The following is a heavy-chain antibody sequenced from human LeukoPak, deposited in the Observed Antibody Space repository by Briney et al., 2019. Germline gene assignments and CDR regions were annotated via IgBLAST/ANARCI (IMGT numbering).Heavy chain of an antibody. D-gene: IGHD5-24*01. CDR1: GESFSGYY. V-gene: IGHV4-34*01. CDR3: ARLEMATIGDY. J-gene: IGHJ4*02. CDR2: VNHSGST. Sequence: SETLSLTCAVYGESFSGYYWTWIRQPPGKGLERIGDVNHSGSTNYNPSLKSRVTVSVDTSKNQFSLKLTSVTASDTAMYYCARLEMATIGDYWGQGTLVTVSS.